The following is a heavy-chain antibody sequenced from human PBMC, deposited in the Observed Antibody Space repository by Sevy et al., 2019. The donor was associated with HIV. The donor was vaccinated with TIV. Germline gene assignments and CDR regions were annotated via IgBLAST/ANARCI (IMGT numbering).Heavy chain of an antibody. J-gene: IGHJ4*02. CDR2: IMPPGDRT. CDR3: AKRDNNDRFNGNSVFDY. D-gene: IGHD1-26*01. Sequence: GGSLKPSFAASGFNFTPIAWNGFRRTQDRGWKGFKGIMPPGDRTFSTYSGRGRFTMSRDNSKNTVYLQLNNVRAEDTAIYYCAKRDNNDRFNGNSVFDYWGQGTLVTVSS. CDR1: GFNFTPIA. V-gene: IGHV3-23*01.